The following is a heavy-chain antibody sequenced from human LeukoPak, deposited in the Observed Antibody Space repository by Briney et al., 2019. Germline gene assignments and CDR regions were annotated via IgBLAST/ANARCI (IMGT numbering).Heavy chain of an antibody. CDR3: AKSHEQRVTAGYYYMDV. Sequence: GGSLRLPCAASGLTFSSFGVHWVRQAPGKGLEWVALISYDGSNKYYADSVKGRFTISRDNSKNTLYLQMNSLRAEDTAVYYCAKSHEQRVTAGYYYMDVWGKGTTVTVSS. CDR1: GLTFSSFG. D-gene: IGHD6-6*01. J-gene: IGHJ6*03. CDR2: ISYDGSNK. V-gene: IGHV3-30*18.